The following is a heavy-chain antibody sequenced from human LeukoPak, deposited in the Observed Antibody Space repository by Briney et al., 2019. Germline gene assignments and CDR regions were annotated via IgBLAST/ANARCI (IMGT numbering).Heavy chain of an antibody. V-gene: IGHV3-23*01. CDR2: VVSDGFNS. CDR3: AKDLVLFFGDT. CDR1: GFTFSSYP. D-gene: IGHD3-10*01. J-gene: IGHJ5*02. Sequence: GGSLRLSCAASGFTFSSYPMNWVRQAPGKGLEWVATVVSDGFNSYYTDSVKGRFAISRDNSKQTIYLQMNSLRAEDTAVYYCAKDLVLFFGDTRGQGTLVTVSS.